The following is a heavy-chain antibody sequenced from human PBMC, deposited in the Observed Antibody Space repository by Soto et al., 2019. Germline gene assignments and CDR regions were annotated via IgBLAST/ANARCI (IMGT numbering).Heavy chain of an antibody. CDR2: ISGYNGNT. CDR3: CRDNYGCSASFDY. J-gene: IGHJ4*02. D-gene: IGHD3-10*01. V-gene: IGHV1-18*04. CDR1: SYTFTTYR. Sequence: ASVQGSCKAYSYTFTTYRISWVRQAPGQGLEWMGWISGYNGNTKYAQKFQDRVTMTTDTSTNTASMELRSLRSDDPAVYYGCRDNYGCSASFDYWGQGTLVTVSS.